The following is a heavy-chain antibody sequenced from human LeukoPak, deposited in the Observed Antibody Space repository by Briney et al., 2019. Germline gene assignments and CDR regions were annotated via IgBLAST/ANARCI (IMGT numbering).Heavy chain of an antibody. CDR2: ISAYNGKT. Sequence: GASVKVSCKASGYTFASYGISWVRQAPGQGLEWIGWISAYNGKTNYAQKFQDRVTLTTDTSATTVYMELTSLRSDDTAIYYSARDGTEDVRRSSQFYVKYNYNGMDVWGQGTMVTVSS. D-gene: IGHD1-1*01. V-gene: IGHV1-18*01. CDR3: ARDGTEDVRRSSQFYVKYNYNGMDV. CDR1: GYTFASYG. J-gene: IGHJ6*02.